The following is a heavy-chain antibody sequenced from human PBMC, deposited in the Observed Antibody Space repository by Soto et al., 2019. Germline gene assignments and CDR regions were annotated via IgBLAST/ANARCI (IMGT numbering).Heavy chain of an antibody. CDR3: ARGGASHNSGYYYFGL. D-gene: IGHD3-22*01. Sequence: PGGSLRLSCAASGFTFSSYDMHWVRQVTGKGLEWVSTFGSSGDTYYPGSLKGRFTISRENAKNSLYLQTNSLRAEDTAVYYCARGGASHNSGYYYFGLWGQGTLVTVSS. CDR1: GFTFSSYD. CDR2: FGSSGDT. J-gene: IGHJ4*02. V-gene: IGHV3-13*04.